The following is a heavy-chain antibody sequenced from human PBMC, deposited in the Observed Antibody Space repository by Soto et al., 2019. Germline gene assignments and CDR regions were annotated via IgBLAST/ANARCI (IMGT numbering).Heavy chain of an antibody. Sequence: SQTLSLTCAISGDSVSSNSAVWNWIRQSPSRGLEWLGRAYYRSKWYNDYAVSVRSRITINPDTSKNQFSLQLNSVTPEDTAVYYCAGYSYASRYNSMDVWGQGTTVTVSS. CDR3: AGYSYASRYNSMDV. CDR2: AYYRSKWYN. V-gene: IGHV6-1*01. J-gene: IGHJ6*02. D-gene: IGHD3-16*01. CDR1: GDSVSSNSAV.